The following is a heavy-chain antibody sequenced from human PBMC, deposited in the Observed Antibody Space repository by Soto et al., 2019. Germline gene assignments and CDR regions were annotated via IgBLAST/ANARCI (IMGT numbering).Heavy chain of an antibody. CDR3: ARDVGVTGSSSWLIDY. J-gene: IGHJ4*02. D-gene: IGHD6-13*01. CDR2: ISYDGSNK. V-gene: IGHV3-30-3*01. Sequence: GGSLRLSCAASGFTFSSYARHWVRQAPGKGLEWVAVISYDGSNKYYADSVKGRFTISRDNSKNTLYLQMNSLRAEDTAVYYCARDVGVTGSSSWLIDYWGQGTLVTVPS. CDR1: GFTFSSYA.